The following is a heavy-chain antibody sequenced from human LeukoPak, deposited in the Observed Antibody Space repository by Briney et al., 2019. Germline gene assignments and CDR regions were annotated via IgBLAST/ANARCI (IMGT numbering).Heavy chain of an antibody. Sequence: GGSLRLSCAASGFSFSGNGISWVRQAPGKGLEWASAISGSGGSTYYADSVKGRFTISRDNSKSTLYLQMNSLRAEDTAVYYCAKGTALTPYYMDVWGKGTTVT. CDR2: ISGSGGST. CDR3: AKGTALTPYYMDV. J-gene: IGHJ6*03. V-gene: IGHV3-23*01. CDR1: GFSFSGNG. D-gene: IGHD4/OR15-4a*01.